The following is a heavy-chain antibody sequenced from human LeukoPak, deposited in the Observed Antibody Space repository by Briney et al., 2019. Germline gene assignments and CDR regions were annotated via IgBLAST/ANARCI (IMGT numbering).Heavy chain of an antibody. CDR1: GGSISSSSYY. D-gene: IGHD3-22*01. J-gene: IGHJ4*02. Sequence: SETLSLTCTVSGGSISSSSYYWGWIRQPPGKGLEWIGSIYYSGSAYYNPSLKSRVTISVDTSKNQFSLKLSSVTAADTAVYYCARDTYYYDSSGYWADYWGQGTLVTVSS. V-gene: IGHV4-39*02. CDR3: ARDTYYYDSSGYWADY. CDR2: IYYSGSA.